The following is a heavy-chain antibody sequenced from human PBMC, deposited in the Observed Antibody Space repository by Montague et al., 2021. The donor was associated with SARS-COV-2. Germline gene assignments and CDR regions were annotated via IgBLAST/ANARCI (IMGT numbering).Heavy chain of an antibody. J-gene: IGHJ4*02. CDR1: GDSVSTNSGT. CDR3: ASAERGSCGDGNCYQYFFNY. CDR2: TYYRSEWYS. V-gene: IGHV6-1*01. D-gene: IGHD2-15*01. Sequence: CAISGDSVSTNSGTWNWVRLSPSRGLERLGRTYYRSEWYSDYSVSVKSRISINPDTSKNQFSLQLNSVTPEDTAVYYCASAERGSCGDGNCYQYFFNYWGQGTLVTVSS.